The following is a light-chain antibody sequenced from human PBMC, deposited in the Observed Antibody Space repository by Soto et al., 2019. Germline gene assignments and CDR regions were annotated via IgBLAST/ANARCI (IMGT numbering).Light chain of an antibody. J-gene: IGKJ5*01. CDR3: HQANSFPIT. V-gene: IGKV1-12*01. Sequence: DIQMTQSPCSVSASVGDRVTITCRASQGISRWLAWYQQKPGKAPKLLIYAASSLQSGVPSRFSGSGSGTDFTLTISILQPEDFATYYCHQANSFPITFGQGTRLEIK. CDR2: AAS. CDR1: QGISRW.